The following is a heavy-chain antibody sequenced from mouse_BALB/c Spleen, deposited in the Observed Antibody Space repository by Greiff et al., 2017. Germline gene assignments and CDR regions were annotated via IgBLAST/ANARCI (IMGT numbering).Heavy chain of an antibody. CDR1: GFNIKDYY. Sequence: EVQGVESGAELVRPGALVKLSCKASGFNIKDYYMHWVKQRPEQGLEWIGWIDPENGNTIYDPKFQGKASITADTSSNTAYLQLSSLTSEDTAVYYCARSYDYDGEGYYAMDYWGQGTSVTVSS. J-gene: IGHJ4*01. V-gene: IGHV14-1*02. D-gene: IGHD2-4*01. CDR3: ARSYDYDGEGYYAMDY. CDR2: IDPENGNT.